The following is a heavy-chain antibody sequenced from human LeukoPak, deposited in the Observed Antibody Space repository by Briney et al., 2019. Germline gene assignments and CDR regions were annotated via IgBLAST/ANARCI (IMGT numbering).Heavy chain of an antibody. CDR1: GFTFDDYA. CDR3: ATRGYYYEGYAFDI. J-gene: IGHJ3*02. D-gene: IGHD3-22*01. Sequence: GGSLRLSCAASGFTFDDYAMHWVRQAPGKGLEWVSGISWNSGSIGYADSVKGRFTISRDNAKNSLYLQMNSLRSEDTAVYYCATRGYYYEGYAFDIWGQGTMVTVSS. CDR2: ISWNSGSI. V-gene: IGHV3-9*01.